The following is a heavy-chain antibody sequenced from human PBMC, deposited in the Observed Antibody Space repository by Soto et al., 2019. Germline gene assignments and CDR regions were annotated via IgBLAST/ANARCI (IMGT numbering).Heavy chain of an antibody. J-gene: IGHJ6*02. CDR1: GFTVSSNY. CDR3: ARESAYGSGSYEYYYGMDV. V-gene: IGHV3-53*02. D-gene: IGHD3-10*01. Sequence: EVQLVETGGGLIQPGGSLRLSCAASGFTVSSNYMSWVRQAPGKGLEWVSVIYSGGSTYYADSVKGRFTLSRDNSKNTLYLQMNSLRAEDTAVYYCARESAYGSGSYEYYYGMDVWGQGTTVTVSS. CDR2: IYSGGST.